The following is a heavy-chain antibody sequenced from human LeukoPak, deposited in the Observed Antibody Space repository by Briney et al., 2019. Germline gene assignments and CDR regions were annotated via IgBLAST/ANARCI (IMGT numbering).Heavy chain of an antibody. D-gene: IGHD6-6*01. CDR1: GFSVSNTY. CDR3: ARSAARLRYYYAMDV. J-gene: IGHJ6*02. CDR2: IYSGDSGVST. Sequence: GGSLRLSCAASGFSVSNTYMSWVRQAPGKGLEWVSVIYSGDSGVSTYYADSVKGRFTISRHNSKNTLYLQMSSLRAEGTAVYFCARSAARLRYYYAMDVWGQGTTVTVCS. V-gene: IGHV3-53*04.